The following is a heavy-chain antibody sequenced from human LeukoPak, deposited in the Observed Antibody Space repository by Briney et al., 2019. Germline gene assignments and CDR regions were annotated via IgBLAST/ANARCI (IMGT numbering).Heavy chain of an antibody. CDR1: GFTVSSNY. CDR3: TTRRQAGC. D-gene: IGHD6-6*01. J-gene: IGHJ4*02. V-gene: IGHV3-15*01. CDR2: IKSKIDGGTI. Sequence: GGSLRLSCAASGFTVSSNYMSWVRQAPGKGLEWVGRIKSKIDGGTIDYGAPVKGRFTISRDDSRNTLYLQMNSLKTEDTAVYYCTTRRQAGCWGQGTLVTVS.